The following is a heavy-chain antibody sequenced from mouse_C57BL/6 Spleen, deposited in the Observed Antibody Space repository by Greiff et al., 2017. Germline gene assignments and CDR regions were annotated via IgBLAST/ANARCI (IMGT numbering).Heavy chain of an antibody. CDR3: ARGGTRAMDY. CDR2: IDPSDSYT. J-gene: IGHJ4*01. D-gene: IGHD3-3*01. Sequence: QVQLKQPGAELVMPGASVKLSCKASGYTFTSYWMHWVKQRPGQGLEWIGEIDPSDSYTNYNQKFKGKSTLTVDKSSSTAYMQLSSLTSEDSAVYYCARGGTRAMDYWGQGTSVTVSS. V-gene: IGHV1-69*01. CDR1: GYTFTSYW.